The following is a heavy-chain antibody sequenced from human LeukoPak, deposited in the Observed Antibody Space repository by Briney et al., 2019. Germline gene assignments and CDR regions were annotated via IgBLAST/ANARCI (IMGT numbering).Heavy chain of an antibody. D-gene: IGHD5-12*01. CDR3: ASLRWPRLGWFDP. CDR2: INHSGST. V-gene: IGHV4-34*01. Sequence: SETLSLTCVVYGGSFSVYYWSWIRQPPGKGLEWIGEINHSGSTNYNPSLKSRVTISVDTSKNQFSLKLSSVTAADTAVYYCASLRWPRLGWFDPWGQGTLVTVSS. J-gene: IGHJ5*02. CDR1: GGSFSVYY.